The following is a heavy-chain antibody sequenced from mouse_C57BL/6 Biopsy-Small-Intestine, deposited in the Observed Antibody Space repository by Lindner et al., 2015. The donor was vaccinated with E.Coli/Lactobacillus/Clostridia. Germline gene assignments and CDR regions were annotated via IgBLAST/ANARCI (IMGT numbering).Heavy chain of an antibody. V-gene: IGHV1-42*01. J-gene: IGHJ3*01. CDR3: ARNYYGSSLFIY. D-gene: IGHD1-1*01. CDR2: INPSTGGI. CDR1: GYSFTGYN. Sequence: VQLQESGPELVKPGASVKISCKASGYSFTGYNMNWVRQSPEKSLKWIGEINPSTGGIIYNQKFKAEATLTADKSSSTAYMQLKSLTSGDSAIYYCARNYYGSSLFIYWGQGTLVTVSA.